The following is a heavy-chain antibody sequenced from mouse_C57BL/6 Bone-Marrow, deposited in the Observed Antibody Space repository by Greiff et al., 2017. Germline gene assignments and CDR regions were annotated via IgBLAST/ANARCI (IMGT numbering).Heavy chain of an antibody. J-gene: IGHJ3*01. V-gene: IGHV1-54*01. CDR2: INPGSGGT. CDR3: AREDDGYYWFAY. D-gene: IGHD2-3*01. Sequence: QVQLQQSGAELVRPGTSVKVSCKASGYAFTNYLIEWVKQRPGQGLEWIGVINPGSGGTNYNEKFKGKATLTADKSSSTAYMQLSSLTSEDSAVYFCAREDDGYYWFAYWGQETLVTVSA. CDR1: GYAFTNYL.